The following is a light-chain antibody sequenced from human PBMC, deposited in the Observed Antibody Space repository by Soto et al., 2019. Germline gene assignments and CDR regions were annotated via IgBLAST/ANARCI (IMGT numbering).Light chain of an antibody. CDR3: SSYTSSSTYV. CDR1: RSDVGAYNY. Sequence: QSVLTQPASVSGSPGQSIAISCTGNRSDVGAYNYVSWYQQHPGKAPKLMIFDVTNRPSGVSDRFSGSKSGNTASLTISGLQAEDEADYYCSSYTSSSTYVFGTGTKVTVL. J-gene: IGLJ1*01. V-gene: IGLV2-14*03. CDR2: DVT.